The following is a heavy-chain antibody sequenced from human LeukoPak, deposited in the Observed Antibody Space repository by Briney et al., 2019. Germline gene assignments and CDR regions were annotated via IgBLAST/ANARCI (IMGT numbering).Heavy chain of an antibody. V-gene: IGHV3-7*04. CDR2: IKEDGSMV. J-gene: IGHJ5*02. CDR1: GXTFSSFW. Sequence: PGGSLRLSCAASGXTFSSFWMSWVRQAPGKGLEWVAHIKEDGSMVSYVDSVKGRFTISRDNAKNSVYLQMNSLRVEDTAVYFCARVVTWFDPWGQGTLVTVSS. CDR3: ARVVTWFDP.